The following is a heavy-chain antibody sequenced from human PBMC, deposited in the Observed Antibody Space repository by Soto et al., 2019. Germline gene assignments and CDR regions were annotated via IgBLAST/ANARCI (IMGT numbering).Heavy chain of an antibody. CDR3: AKDLLWEWSGYYSYYYYYGMDV. CDR2: ISYDGSNK. V-gene: IGHV3-30*18. Sequence: PGGSLRLSCAASGFTFSSYGMHWVRQAPGKGLEWVAVISYDGSNKYYADSVKGRFTISRDNSKNTLYLQMNSLRAEDTAVYYCAKDLLWEWSGYYSYYYYYGMDVWGQGTTVTVSS. D-gene: IGHD3-3*01. CDR1: GFTFSSYG. J-gene: IGHJ6*02.